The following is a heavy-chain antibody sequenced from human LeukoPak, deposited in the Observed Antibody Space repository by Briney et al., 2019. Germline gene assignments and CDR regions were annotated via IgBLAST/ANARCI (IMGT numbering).Heavy chain of an antibody. D-gene: IGHD3-10*01. Sequence: PGGSLRLSCAASGFTVSSNYMSWVRQAPGKGLEWVSVIYSGGSTYYADSVKGRFTISRDNSKNTLYLQMNSLRAEDTAVYYCARDLVGYYYGSGSSPPGAPFDYWGQGTLVTVSS. J-gene: IGHJ4*02. CDR3: ARDLVGYYYGSGSSPPGAPFDY. CDR2: IYSGGST. V-gene: IGHV3-53*01. CDR1: GFTVSSNY.